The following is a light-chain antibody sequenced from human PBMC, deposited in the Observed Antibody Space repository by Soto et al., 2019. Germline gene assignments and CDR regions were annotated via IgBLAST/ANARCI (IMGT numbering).Light chain of an antibody. J-gene: IGLJ2*01. CDR3: CSSAGSDTMI. CDR2: EGS. Sequence: QSALTQPASVSGSPGQSITIYCTGTSSDVGSYNLVSWYQQPPGEAPKLMIYEGSKRPSGVSNRFSGSKSGNTASLTISGLQSEYEADYYCCSSAGSDTMIFGGGTKLTVL. CDR1: SSDVGSYNL. V-gene: IGLV2-23*01.